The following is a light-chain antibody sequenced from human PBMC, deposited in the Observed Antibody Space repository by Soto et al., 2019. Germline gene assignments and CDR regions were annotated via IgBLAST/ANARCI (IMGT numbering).Light chain of an antibody. J-gene: IGKJ4*01. CDR3: QQFSSYPLT. CDR2: DAS. Sequence: VFMQAARTLYLYPGERATLSCRASQTVRNNYLAWYQQKPGQAPRLLIYDASSRATGIPDRFSGGGSGTDFTLTISRLEPEDFAVYYCQQFSSYPLTFAGGTKVDIK. CDR1: QTVRNNY. V-gene: IGKV3-20*01.